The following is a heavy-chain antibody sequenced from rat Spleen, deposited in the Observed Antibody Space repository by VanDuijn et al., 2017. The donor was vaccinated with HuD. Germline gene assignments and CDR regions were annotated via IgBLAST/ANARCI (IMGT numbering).Heavy chain of an antibody. Sequence: EVQLVESGGGLVQPGRSLKLSCAASGINFSNYYMAWVRQAPTKGLEWVASISTGGGNTYYRDSVKGRFTISRDNAENTVYLQMNSLRSEDTATYYCAVAGYGYWGQGVMVTVSS. J-gene: IGHJ2*01. CDR1: GINFSNYY. V-gene: IGHV5-25*01. CDR2: ISTGGGNT. D-gene: IGHD4-3*01. CDR3: AVAGYGY.